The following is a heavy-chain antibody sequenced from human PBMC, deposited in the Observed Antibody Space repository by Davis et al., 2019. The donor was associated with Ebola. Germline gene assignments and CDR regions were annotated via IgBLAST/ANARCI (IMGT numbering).Heavy chain of an antibody. CDR1: GGSISSYY. J-gene: IGHJ4*02. CDR2: IYYSGST. D-gene: IGHD6-19*01. Sequence: PSETLSLTCTVSGGSISSYYWSWIRQPPGKGLEWIGYIYYSGSTNYNPSLKSRVTISVDTSKNQFSLKLSSVTDADTAVYYCARLAVAGYYFDYWGQGTLVTVSS. V-gene: IGHV4-59*01. CDR3: ARLAVAGYYFDY.